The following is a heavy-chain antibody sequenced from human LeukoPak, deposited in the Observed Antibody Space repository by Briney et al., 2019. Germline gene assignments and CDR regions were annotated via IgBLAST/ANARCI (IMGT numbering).Heavy chain of an antibody. Sequence: QPGGSLRLSCAASGFTFSSYAMSWVRQAPGKGLEWVSAISGSGGSTYYADSVKGRFTISRDNSKNTLYLQMNSLRAEDTAVYYCAKETTSGVITFGGVIVSPFDYWGQGTLVTVSS. CDR2: ISGSGGST. CDR1: GFTFSSYA. CDR3: AKETTSGVITFGGVIVSPFDY. V-gene: IGHV3-23*01. J-gene: IGHJ4*02. D-gene: IGHD3-16*02.